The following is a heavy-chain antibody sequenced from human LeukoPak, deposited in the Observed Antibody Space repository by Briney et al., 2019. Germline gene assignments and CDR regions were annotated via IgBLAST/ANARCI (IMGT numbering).Heavy chain of an antibody. J-gene: IGHJ4*02. CDR3: ARYHYYDSSGYFDY. CDR2: VTPMFGTA. CDR1: GGTFSSYA. Sequence: GASVKVSCKASGGTFSSYAISWVRQAPGQGLEWMGGVTPMFGTANYAQKFQGRVTITADESTSTAYMELSSLRSEDTAVYYCARYHYYDSSGYFDYWGQGTLVTVSS. D-gene: IGHD3-22*01. V-gene: IGHV1-69*13.